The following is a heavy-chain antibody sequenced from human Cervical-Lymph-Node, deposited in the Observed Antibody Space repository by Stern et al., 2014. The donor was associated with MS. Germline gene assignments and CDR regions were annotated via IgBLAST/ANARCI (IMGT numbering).Heavy chain of an antibody. CDR2: VVASGERT. J-gene: IGHJ4*02. D-gene: IGHD2-15*01. Sequence: EVQLVESGGGLVQPGGTLRLSCVASGFTFSSYAINWVRQAPGKGLQWCSAVVASGERTYYADSVKGRFTISRDNSKNTVHLQMTSLRAGDTAMYFCALLATPTDYWGQGTLVAVSS. CDR3: ALLATPTDY. CDR1: GFTFSSYA. V-gene: IGHV3-23*04.